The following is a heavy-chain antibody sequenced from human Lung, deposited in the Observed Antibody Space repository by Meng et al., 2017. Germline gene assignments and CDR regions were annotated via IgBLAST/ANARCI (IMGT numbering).Heavy chain of an antibody. CDR2: ISYDGSNK. Sequence: QVQSVESGGGVVQPGRSLRLSCAASGFTFSSYAMHWVRQAPGKGLEWVAVISYDGSNKYYADSVKGRFTISRDNSKNTLYLQMNSLRAEDTAVYYCASGLDLFDYWGQGTLVTVSS. CDR3: ASGLDLFDY. D-gene: IGHD6-19*01. CDR1: GFTFSSYA. V-gene: IGHV3-30*01. J-gene: IGHJ4*02.